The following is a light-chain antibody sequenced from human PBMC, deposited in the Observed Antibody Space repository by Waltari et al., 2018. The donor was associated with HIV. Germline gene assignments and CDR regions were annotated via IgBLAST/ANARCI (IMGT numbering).Light chain of an antibody. CDR3: QSYDTSLSGVV. CDR1: SSHIRPLHA. V-gene: IGLV1-40*01. CDR2: GNS. J-gene: IGLJ2*01. Sequence: QSLLPQPPSASRAPGQRVPISCTGSSSHIRPLHALPCYQQVPGRAPKLLIYGNSNRPSGVPDRFSGSKSGTSASLAIAGLQAEDEADYDCQSYDTSLSGVVFGGGTKLTVL.